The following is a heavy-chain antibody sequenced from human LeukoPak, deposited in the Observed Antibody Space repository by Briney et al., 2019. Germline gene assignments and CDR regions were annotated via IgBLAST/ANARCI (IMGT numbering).Heavy chain of an antibody. Sequence: GGSLRLSCAASGLTFSSYGMHWVRQAPGKGLEWVAVVSYDASNTYYADSVQGRFTISRDNSKNTVYLQMSGLRAEDTAVYYCAKVGSSGYYSNYFDYWGQGTLVTVSS. CDR2: VSYDASNT. CDR1: GLTFSSYG. V-gene: IGHV3-30*18. D-gene: IGHD3-22*01. J-gene: IGHJ4*02. CDR3: AKVGSSGYYSNYFDY.